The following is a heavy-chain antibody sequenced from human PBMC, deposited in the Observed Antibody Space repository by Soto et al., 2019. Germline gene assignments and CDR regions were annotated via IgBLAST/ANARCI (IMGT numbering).Heavy chain of an antibody. V-gene: IGHV4-28*01. J-gene: IGHJ4*02. Sequence: QVQLQESGPGLVKPSDTLSLTCDVSGYSIRSSSWWGWIRQPPGKGLEWIGYVSYSGSTSYNSSLKRRVTMSVDTAKNSFALKLSSVTAVDTAVYYCARASSGYGYFDYWGQGTLVTVSS. D-gene: IGHD6-25*01. CDR3: ARASSGYGYFDY. CDR1: GYSIRSSSW. CDR2: VSYSGST.